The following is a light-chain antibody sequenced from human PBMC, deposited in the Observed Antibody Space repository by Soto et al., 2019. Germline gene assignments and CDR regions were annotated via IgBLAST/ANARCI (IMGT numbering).Light chain of an antibody. V-gene: IGLV2-14*01. Sequence: QSALTQPASVSGSPGQSITISCTGTSSDVGAFNYVSWYQQHPGKAPQLIIYEVSNRPSGVSNRFSGSKSGNTASLTISGLQAEDETAYYCSSYTTSSTWVFGGGTKVTVL. J-gene: IGLJ3*02. CDR1: SSDVGAFNY. CDR3: SSYTTSSTWV. CDR2: EVS.